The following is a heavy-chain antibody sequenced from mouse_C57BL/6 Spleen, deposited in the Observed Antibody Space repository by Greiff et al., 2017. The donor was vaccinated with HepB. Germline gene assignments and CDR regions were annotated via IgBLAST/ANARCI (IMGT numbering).Heavy chain of an antibody. CDR1: GYTFTSYW. CDR3: ARGDYGSSYNFDY. Sequence: VQLQQPGAELVKPGASVKMSCKASGYTFTSYWITWVKQRPGQGLEWIGDIYPGSGSTNYNEKFKSKATLTVDTSSSTAYMQLSSLTSEDSAVYDCARGDYGSSYNFDYWGQGTTLTVSS. CDR2: IYPGSGST. D-gene: IGHD1-1*01. V-gene: IGHV1-55*01. J-gene: IGHJ2*01.